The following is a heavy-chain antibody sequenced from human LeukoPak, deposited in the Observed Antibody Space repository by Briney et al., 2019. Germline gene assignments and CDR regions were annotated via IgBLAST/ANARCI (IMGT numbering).Heavy chain of an antibody. V-gene: IGHV1-2*06. D-gene: IGHD6-13*01. CDR2: INPNSGGT. J-gene: IGHJ4*02. CDR3: ARDLRAAAGTTGY. Sequence: GGSLRLSCAASGFIFSGSAMHWVRQAPGQGLEWMGRINPNSGGTNYAQKFQGRVTMTRDTSISTAYMELSRLRSDDTAVYYCARDLRAAAGTTGYWGQGTLVTVSS. CDR1: GFIFSGSA.